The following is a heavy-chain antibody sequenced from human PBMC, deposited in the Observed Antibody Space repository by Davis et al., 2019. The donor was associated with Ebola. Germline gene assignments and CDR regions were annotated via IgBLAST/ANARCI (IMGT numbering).Heavy chain of an antibody. CDR2: IRYDGSNK. V-gene: IGHV3-30*02. D-gene: IGHD5-24*01. CDR3: AMGGMATATYFDY. CDR1: GFTFSSYG. Sequence: GESLKISCAASGFTFSSYGMHWVRQAPGKGLEWVAFIRYDGSNKYYADSVKGRFTISRDNSKNTLYLQMNSLRAEDTAVYYCAMGGMATATYFDYWGQGTLVTVSS. J-gene: IGHJ4*02.